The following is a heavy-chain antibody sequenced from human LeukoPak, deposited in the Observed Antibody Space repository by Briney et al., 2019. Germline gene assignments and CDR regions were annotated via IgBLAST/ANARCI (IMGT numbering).Heavy chain of an antibody. CDR1: GFTFSDYT. Sequence: PGGSLRLSCAGSGFTFSDYTMHWVRQGPGKGLEWVSSISSSSTYIYYIDSVKGRFTISRDNAKNSLYLQMNSLRAEDTAVYYCARSEYSSSSTVGYMDVWGKGTTVTVSS. D-gene: IGHD6-6*01. CDR2: ISSSSTYI. CDR3: ARSEYSSSSTVGYMDV. J-gene: IGHJ6*03. V-gene: IGHV3-21*01.